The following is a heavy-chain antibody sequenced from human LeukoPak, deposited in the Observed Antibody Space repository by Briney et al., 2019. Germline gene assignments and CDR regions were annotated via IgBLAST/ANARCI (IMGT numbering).Heavy chain of an antibody. V-gene: IGHV1-8*01. CDR2: MNPNSGNT. Sequence: ASVKVSCKXSGYTFTSYDINWVRQATGQGLEWMGWMNPNSGNTGYAQKFQGRVTMTRNTSISTAYMELSSLRSEDTAVYYCARDGSGWFGDQEDYWGQGTLVTVSS. CDR1: GYTFTSYD. J-gene: IGHJ4*02. CDR3: ARDGSGWFGDQEDY. D-gene: IGHD6-19*01.